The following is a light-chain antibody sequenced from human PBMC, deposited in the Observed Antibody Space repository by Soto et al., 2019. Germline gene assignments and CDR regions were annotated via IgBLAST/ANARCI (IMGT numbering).Light chain of an antibody. CDR2: KAS. J-gene: IGKJ2*02. CDR3: QQYRSAST. Sequence: DIPMTQSPSTLSAFVGDRVTITCRASQSVSNWLAWYQQKPGKAPRLLISKASTLESGVPSRFSGSGSGTEFTLSISSLQPEDFATYYYQQYRSASTFGQGTKLEIK. CDR1: QSVSNW. V-gene: IGKV1-5*03.